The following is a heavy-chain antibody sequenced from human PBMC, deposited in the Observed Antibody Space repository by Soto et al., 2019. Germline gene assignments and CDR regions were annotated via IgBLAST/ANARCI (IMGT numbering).Heavy chain of an antibody. CDR3: ARDGPYCSSTSCYTYDV. Sequence: EVQLVESGGGLVKPGGSLRLSCAASGFTFSSYSMNWVRQAPGKGLEWVSSISSSSSYIYYADSVKGSFTISRDNAKNSLYLQMNSLSAEDTAVYYCARDGPYCSSTSCYTYDVWGQGTTVTVSS. CDR2: ISSSSSYI. D-gene: IGHD2-2*02. CDR1: GFTFSSYS. J-gene: IGHJ6*02. V-gene: IGHV3-21*01.